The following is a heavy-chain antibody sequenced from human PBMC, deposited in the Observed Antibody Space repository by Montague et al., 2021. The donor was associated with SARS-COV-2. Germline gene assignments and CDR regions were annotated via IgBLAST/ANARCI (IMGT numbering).Heavy chain of an antibody. V-gene: IGHV3-48*04. CDR3: VREVLQEVTGWSYGMDV. J-gene: IGHJ6*02. CDR2: ISSGSDTK. Sequence: SLRLSCAASGFTFNSHSMHWVRQAPGKGLVWVSFISSGSDTKYYIDSVKGRFTISRDNAKNSLFLQMNSLRAEDTAVYYCVREVLQEVTGWSYGMDVWGQGTMVTVSS. CDR1: GFTFNSHS. D-gene: IGHD2/OR15-2a*01.